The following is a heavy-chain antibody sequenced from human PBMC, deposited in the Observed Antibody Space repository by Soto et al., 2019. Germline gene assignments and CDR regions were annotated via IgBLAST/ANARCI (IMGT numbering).Heavy chain of an antibody. CDR1: GFSFTAYW. CDR2: IYPAASYI. CDR3: ASAKNGDFYWDFDL. Sequence: DSLKISCKGSGFSFTAYWIGWVRQMPGKGLEWMGMIYPAASYIIYSPSFQGQVTISADKSISTAYLQWGSLKDSDTAIYYCASAKNGDFYWDFDLWGRGTQVTVSS. D-gene: IGHD4-17*01. J-gene: IGHJ2*01. V-gene: IGHV5-51*01.